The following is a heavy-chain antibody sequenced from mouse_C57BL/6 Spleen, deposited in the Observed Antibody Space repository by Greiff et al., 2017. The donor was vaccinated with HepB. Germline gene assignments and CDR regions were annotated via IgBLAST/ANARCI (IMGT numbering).Heavy chain of an antibody. D-gene: IGHD2-5*01. Sequence: EVMLVESGGGLVQPGGSLSLSCAASGFTFTDYYMSWVRQPPGKAHEWLGFIRNKANGYTTEYSASVKGRFTISRDNSQSILYLQMNALRAEDSATYYCARYRSNYGYFDVWGTGTTVTVSS. CDR1: GFTFTDYY. CDR3: ARYRSNYGYFDV. V-gene: IGHV7-3*01. J-gene: IGHJ1*03. CDR2: IRNKANGYTT.